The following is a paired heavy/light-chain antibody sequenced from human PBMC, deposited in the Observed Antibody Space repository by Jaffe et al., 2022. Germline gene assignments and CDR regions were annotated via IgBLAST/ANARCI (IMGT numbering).Heavy chain of an antibody. CDR1: GGSISGYY. D-gene: IGHD5-18*01. J-gene: IGHJ4*02. Sequence: QVQLQESGPGLVKPSETLSLTCTVSGGSISGYYWNWIRQPPGKGLEWIGYIYYSGSTNYNPSLKSRVTISVDTSKNQFSLKLKSVTAADTAVYYCARDGSGSSGYGRFDYWGQGTLVTVSS. CDR3: ARDGSGSSGYGRFDY. V-gene: IGHV4-59*01. CDR2: IYYSGST.
Light chain of an antibody. V-gene: IGLV2-23*02. CDR2: EVT. J-gene: IGLJ3*02. Sequence: QSALTQPASVSGSPGQLITISCTGTSSDVGSYKLVSWYQQHPGKAPKLMIFEVTKRPSGVSNRFSGSKSGNTASLTISGLQAEDEADYYCCSYAGSSTPWVFGGGTKLTVL. CDR3: CSYAGSSTPWV. CDR1: SSDVGSYKL.